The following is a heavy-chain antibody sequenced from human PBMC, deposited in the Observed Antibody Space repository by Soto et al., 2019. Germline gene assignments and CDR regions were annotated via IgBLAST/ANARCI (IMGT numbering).Heavy chain of an antibody. CDR2: ISGSGGST. V-gene: IGHV3-23*01. Sequence: GGSLRLSCAASGFTFSIYAMSWFRQAPGKGLEWVSAISGSGGSTYYADSVKGRFTISRDNSKNTLYLQMNSLRAEDTAVYYCAKVTSYYDSSGYSGLDYWGQGTLVTVSS. CDR3: AKVTSYYDSSGYSGLDY. J-gene: IGHJ4*02. CDR1: GFTFSIYA. D-gene: IGHD3-22*01.